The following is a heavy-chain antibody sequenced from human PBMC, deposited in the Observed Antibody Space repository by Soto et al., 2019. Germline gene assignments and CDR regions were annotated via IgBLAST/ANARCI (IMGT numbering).Heavy chain of an antibody. D-gene: IGHD3-10*01. V-gene: IGHV3-74*01. Sequence: PGGSLRLSCEGSGFTFGSYWMHWVRQAPGKGLVWVSRMYSDGTTSYYADSVKGRFTISRDNAKNSLYLQMNSLRAEDTAVYYCARDSSRRLLSHHYYYGMDVWGQGTTVTVSS. CDR2: MYSDGTTS. J-gene: IGHJ6*02. CDR1: GFTFGSYW. CDR3: ARDSSRRLLSHHYYYGMDV.